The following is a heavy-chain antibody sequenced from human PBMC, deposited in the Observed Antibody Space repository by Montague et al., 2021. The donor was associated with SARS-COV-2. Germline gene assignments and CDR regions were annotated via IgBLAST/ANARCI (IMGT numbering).Heavy chain of an antibody. Sequence: CAISGDSDAVEDATWSWDGQSPAIGFEWQGMTYYRSKWYNDYAVSVKSRITINPDTSKNQISLHLNSVTPEDTAVYYCARTSDSSDYWGQGTLVTVSS. CDR3: ARTSDSSDY. D-gene: IGHD4-11*01. J-gene: IGHJ4*02. CDR1: GDSDAVEDAT. CDR2: TYYRSKWYN. V-gene: IGHV6-1*01.